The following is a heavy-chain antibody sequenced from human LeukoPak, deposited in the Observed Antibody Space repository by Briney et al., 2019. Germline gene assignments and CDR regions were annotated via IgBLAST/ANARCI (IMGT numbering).Heavy chain of an antibody. D-gene: IGHD1-26*01. CDR2: IIPIFGTA. CDR3: AHVAVGATPQKGYYYYYYMDV. CDR1: GGTFSSHA. Sequence: GASVKVSCKASGGTFSSHAISWVRQAPGQGLEWMGGIIPIFGTANYAQKFQGRVTITADKSTSTAYMELSSLRSEDTAVYYCAHVAVGATPQKGYYYYYYMDVWGKGTTVTVSS. J-gene: IGHJ6*03. V-gene: IGHV1-69*06.